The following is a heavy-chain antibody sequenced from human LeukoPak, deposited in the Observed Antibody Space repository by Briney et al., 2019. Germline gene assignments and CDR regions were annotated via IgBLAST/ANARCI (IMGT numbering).Heavy chain of an antibody. Sequence: PGGSLRLSCSASGFTFSSYAMHWVRQAPGKGLEYVSAISSNGGSTYYADSVKGRFTISRDNSKNTLYLQMSSMRAEDTAVYYCVKGKIDGSGSYLHYWGQGTLVTVSS. CDR3: VKGKIDGSGSYLHY. CDR1: GFTFSSYA. D-gene: IGHD3-10*01. CDR2: ISSNGGST. V-gene: IGHV3-64D*09. J-gene: IGHJ4*02.